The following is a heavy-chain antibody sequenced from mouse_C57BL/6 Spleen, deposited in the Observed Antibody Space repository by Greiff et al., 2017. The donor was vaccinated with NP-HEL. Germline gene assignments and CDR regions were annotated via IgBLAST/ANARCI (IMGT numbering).Heavy chain of an antibody. D-gene: IGHD1-1*01. J-gene: IGHJ1*03. CDR3: ARFYYGSSNWYFDV. CDR1: GFTFSSYG. CDR2: ISSGGSYT. V-gene: IGHV5-6*01. Sequence: EVKLMESGGDLVKPGGSLKLSCAASGFTFSSYGMSWVRQTPDKRLEWVATISSGGSYTYYPDSVKGRVTISRDNAKNTLYLQRSSLKSEDTAMYYCARFYYGSSNWYFDVWGTGTTVTVSS.